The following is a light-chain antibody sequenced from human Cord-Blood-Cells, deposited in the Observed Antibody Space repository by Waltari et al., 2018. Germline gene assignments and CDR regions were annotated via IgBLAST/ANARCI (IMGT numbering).Light chain of an antibody. J-gene: IGKJ3*01. CDR3: QKYNSAPQFT. CDR1: QGISNY. V-gene: IGKV1-27*01. CDR2: AAS. Sequence: DIQMTQSPSSLSASVGDRVTITCRARQGISNYLAWYQQKPGKVPKLLIYAASTLQSGVPSRFSGSGSGTDFTLTISSLQPEDVATYYCQKYNSAPQFTFGPGTKVDIK.